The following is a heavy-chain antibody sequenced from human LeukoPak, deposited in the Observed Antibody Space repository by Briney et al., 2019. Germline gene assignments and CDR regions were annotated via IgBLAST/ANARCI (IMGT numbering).Heavy chain of an antibody. J-gene: IGHJ4*02. D-gene: IGHD2-15*01. V-gene: IGHV4-59*01. CDR2: IYYSGST. Sequence: SETLSLTCTVSGGSISSYYWSWIRQPPGKGLEWIGYIYYSGSTNYNPSLKSRVTISVDTSKNQFSLKLSSVTAADTAVYYCARASCSGGGCYQFDYWGQGTLVTVAS. CDR1: GGSISSYY. CDR3: ARASCSGGGCYQFDY.